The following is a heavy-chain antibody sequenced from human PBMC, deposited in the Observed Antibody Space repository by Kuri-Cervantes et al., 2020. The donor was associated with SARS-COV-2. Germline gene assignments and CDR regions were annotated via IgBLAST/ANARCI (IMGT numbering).Heavy chain of an antibody. Sequence: ASVKVSCKVSGYTLTELSMLWVGQAPGKGLGWMGGFDPEDGETIYAQKFQGRDTMTDNTSTDTAYMELSSLRSEDTAVDYCAKDHISAACLFDYWGQGTLVTVSS. V-gene: IGHV1-24*01. D-gene: IGHD6-13*01. CDR3: AKDHISAACLFDY. CDR2: FDPEDGET. CDR1: GYTLTELS. J-gene: IGHJ4*02.